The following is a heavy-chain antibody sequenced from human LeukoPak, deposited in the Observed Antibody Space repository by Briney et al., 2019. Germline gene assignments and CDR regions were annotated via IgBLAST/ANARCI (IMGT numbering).Heavy chain of an antibody. CDR1: GFTFSSYS. CDR2: ISSSSSYI. CDR3: ARDLLGSQLRYFDWSLYFDY. V-gene: IGHV3-21*01. Sequence: PGGSLRLSCAASGFTFSSYSMNWVRQAPGKGLEWVSSISSSSSYIYYADSVKGRFTISRDNAKNSLYLQMNSLRAEDTAVYYCARDLLGSQLRYFDWSLYFDYWGQGTLVTVSS. J-gene: IGHJ4*02. D-gene: IGHD3-9*01.